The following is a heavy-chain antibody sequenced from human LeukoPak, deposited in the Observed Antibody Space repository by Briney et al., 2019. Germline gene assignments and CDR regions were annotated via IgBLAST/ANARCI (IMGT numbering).Heavy chain of an antibody. CDR1: GFSFGRFW. CDR3: VREDIVVVTTLDH. V-gene: IGHV3-74*01. J-gene: IGHJ4*02. D-gene: IGHD2-21*02. Sequence: PGGSLRLSCAASGFSFGRFWMHWVRQAPGKGLVWISRITSDGSNRDYADSVKGRFTISRDNAKNTLYLQMNSLRTEDTAVYFCVREDIVVVTTLDHWGQGSLVTVSS. CDR2: ITSDGSNR.